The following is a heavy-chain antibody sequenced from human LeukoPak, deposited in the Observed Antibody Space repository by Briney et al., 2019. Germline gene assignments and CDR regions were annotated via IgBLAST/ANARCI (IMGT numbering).Heavy chain of an antibody. J-gene: IGHJ5*02. Sequence: PGGSLRLSCAASGFTFSSYAMHWVRQAPGKGLEWVAVISYDGSNKYYADSVKGRFTISRDNSKNMLYLQMNSLRAEDTAVYYCASLEYAAMGFDPWGQGTLVTVSS. V-gene: IGHV3-30-3*01. CDR2: ISYDGSNK. CDR1: GFTFSSYA. CDR3: ASLEYAAMGFDP. D-gene: IGHD5-18*01.